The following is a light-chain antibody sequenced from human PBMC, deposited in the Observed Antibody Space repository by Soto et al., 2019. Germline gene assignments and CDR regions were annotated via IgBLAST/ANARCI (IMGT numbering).Light chain of an antibody. V-gene: IGKV3D-15*01. CDR3: QQHGQWPIT. CDR2: GIS. Sequence: EIVMTQTPVTLSLSPGERATLSCRASQSVSSNLAWYQQKPGQAPRLLIYGISKRATDIPDRFSGSGSGTEFTLTISSLQPEDFATYYCQQHGQWPITFGQGTRLEIK. CDR1: QSVSSN. J-gene: IGKJ5*01.